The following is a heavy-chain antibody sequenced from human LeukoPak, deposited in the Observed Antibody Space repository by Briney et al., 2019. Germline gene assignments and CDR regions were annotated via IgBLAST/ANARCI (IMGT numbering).Heavy chain of an antibody. CDR1: GFSFSSYW. D-gene: IGHD3-16*01. V-gene: IGHV3-74*01. CDR3: AGDWAWGGFDH. CDR2: IRTDGGTK. Sequence: GGSLRLSCEGPGFSFSSYWMHWVRQAPGKGLAWVSRIRTDGGTKYYADSVKGRFTVSRDNARNTLYLQMDSLRVDDTAVYYCAGDWAWGGFDHWGQGTLVTVSS. J-gene: IGHJ4*02.